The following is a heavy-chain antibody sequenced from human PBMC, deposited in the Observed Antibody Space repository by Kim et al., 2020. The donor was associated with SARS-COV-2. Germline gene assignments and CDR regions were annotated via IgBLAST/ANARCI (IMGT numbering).Heavy chain of an antibody. CDR1: GFTFSDSA. J-gene: IGHJ4*02. Sequence: GGSLRLSCAASGFTFSDSAMTWVRQSSGKGLEWISYITSKSSTTDYADSVRGRFTISRDNAKNSLYLQMNSLKDEDTAVYYCSRVGTSGQFDYWGQGTLV. D-gene: IGHD1-26*01. CDR2: ITSKSSTT. CDR3: SRVGTSGQFDY. V-gene: IGHV3-48*02.